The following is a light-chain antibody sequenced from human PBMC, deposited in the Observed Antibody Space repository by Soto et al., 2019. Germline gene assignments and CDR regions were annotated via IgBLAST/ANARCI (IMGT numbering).Light chain of an antibody. CDR2: AAS. J-gene: IGKJ5*01. V-gene: IGKV1-9*01. CDR1: QDIRSY. CDR3: QQLDINPIT. Sequence: DIQLTQSPSFLSASMGDRVTITCRASQDIRSYLAWYQQMPGKAPKLLIYAASTLQSGVPSRFSGSGSGTEFTLTISPLQPEDFATYYCQQLDINPITFGQGTRLDI.